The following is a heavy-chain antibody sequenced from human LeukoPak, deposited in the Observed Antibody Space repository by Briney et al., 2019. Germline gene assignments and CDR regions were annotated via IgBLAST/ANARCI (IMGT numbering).Heavy chain of an antibody. V-gene: IGHV4-30-4*01. CDR3: ARVRGYSSIRWYFDL. J-gene: IGHJ2*01. CDR2: IYYSGST. CDR1: GGSISSGDYY. Sequence: PSETLSLTCTVSGGSISSGDYYWSWISQPPGKGLEWIGYIYYSGSTYYNPSLKSRVTISVDTSKNQFSLKLSSVTAADTAVYYCARVRGYSSIRWYFDLWGRGTLVTVSS. D-gene: IGHD6-13*01.